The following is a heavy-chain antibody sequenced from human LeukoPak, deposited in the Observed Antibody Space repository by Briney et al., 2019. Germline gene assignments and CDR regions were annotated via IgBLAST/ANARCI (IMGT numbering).Heavy chain of an antibody. CDR2: ISSSSSYI. J-gene: IGHJ6*02. Sequence: GGSLRLSCAAYGFTFSSYSMNWVRQAPGKGREWVSSISSSSSYIYYADSVKGRFTISRDNSKNTLYLQMNSLRAEDTAVYYCAKAHCSGGSCYGFYHYYYGMDVWGQGTTVTVSS. V-gene: IGHV3-21*01. CDR1: GFTFSSYS. D-gene: IGHD2-15*01. CDR3: AKAHCSGGSCYGFYHYYYGMDV.